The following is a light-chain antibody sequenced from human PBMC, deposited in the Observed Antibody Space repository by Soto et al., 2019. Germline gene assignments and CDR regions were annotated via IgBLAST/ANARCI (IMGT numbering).Light chain of an antibody. CDR2: AAS. CDR1: QGISSY. J-gene: IGKJ1*01. V-gene: IGKV1-9*01. CDR3: QQLNSYPGT. Sequence: IQLTQSPSSLSASVGDRVTITCRASQGISSYLAWYQQKPGKAPKLLIYAASTLQSGVPSRFSGSGSGTDFTLTTSSLQPEDFATYYCQQLNSYPGTFGQGTKVEIK.